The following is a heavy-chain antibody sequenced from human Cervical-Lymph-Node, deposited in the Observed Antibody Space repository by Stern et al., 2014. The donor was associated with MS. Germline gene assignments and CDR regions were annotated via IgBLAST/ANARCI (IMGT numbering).Heavy chain of an antibody. CDR1: GGSISRADYY. V-gene: IGHV4-30-4*01. J-gene: IGHJ4*02. D-gene: IGHD4-17*01. CDR2: IYYRGPT. CDR3: ARVGDYGGYGFDY. Sequence: QVHLQESGPGLVKPSQTLSLTCTVSGGSISRADYYWSWLRQPPGKGLEWIGSIYYRGPTHDNPSLKSRFTISIDTSKNQFSLRLRSVTAADTAVYYCARVGDYGGYGFDYWGQGTLVTVSS.